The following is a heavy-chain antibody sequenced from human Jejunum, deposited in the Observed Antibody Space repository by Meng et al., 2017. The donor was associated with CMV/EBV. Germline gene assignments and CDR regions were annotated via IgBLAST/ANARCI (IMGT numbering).Heavy chain of an antibody. CDR3: AREKSSCTSSTCYGVDS. Sequence: QVQPQESGPGLGTPSVTLSLTCTVSGGSISTYYWTWIRQPAGKGLEWIGRIYTSGSTHYNPSLKSRVTLSLDASKDQFSLKLTSVTAADTAVYYCAREKSSCTSSTCYGVDSWGQGTLVTVSS. J-gene: IGHJ4*02. CDR1: GGSISTYY. D-gene: IGHD2-2*01. V-gene: IGHV4-4*07. CDR2: IYTSGST.